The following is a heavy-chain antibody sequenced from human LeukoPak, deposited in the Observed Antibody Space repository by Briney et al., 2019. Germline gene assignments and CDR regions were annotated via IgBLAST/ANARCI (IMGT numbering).Heavy chain of an antibody. D-gene: IGHD2-2*01. CDR2: ISYDGSNK. CDR3: AKDQGFCSSTSCYLDY. V-gene: IGHV3-30*18. CDR1: GFTFSSYG. Sequence: GGSLRLSCAASGFTFSSYGMHWVRQAPGKGLEWVAVISYDGSNKYYADSVKGRFTISRDNSKNTLYLQMNSLRAEDTAVYYCAKDQGFCSSTSCYLDYWGQGTLVTVPS. J-gene: IGHJ4*02.